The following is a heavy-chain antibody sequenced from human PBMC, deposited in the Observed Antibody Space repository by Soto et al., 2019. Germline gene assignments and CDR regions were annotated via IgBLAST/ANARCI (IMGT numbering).Heavy chain of an antibody. D-gene: IGHD1-26*01. CDR3: ARGGLGYLDY. CDR2: IYYSGST. V-gene: IGHV4-61*01. CDR1: GGSVSSGSYY. Sequence: PSETLSLTCTVSGGSVSSGSYYWSWIRQPPGKGLEWIGYIYYSGSTNYNPSLKSRVTISVDTSKNQFSLKLSSVTAADTAVYYCARGGLGYLDYWGQGTLVTVSS. J-gene: IGHJ4*02.